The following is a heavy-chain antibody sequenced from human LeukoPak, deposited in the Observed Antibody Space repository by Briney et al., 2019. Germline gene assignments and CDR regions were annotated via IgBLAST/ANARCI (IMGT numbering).Heavy chain of an antibody. V-gene: IGHV3-21*01. Sequence: GGSLRLSCAASGFTFTNYAMAWVRQAPGKGLEWVSSISSSSSYIYYADSVKGRFTISRDNAKNSLYLQMNSLRAEDTAVYYCARDGSSSWYGDGWFDPWGQGTLVTVSS. CDR2: ISSSSSYI. CDR3: ARDGSSSWYGDGWFDP. CDR1: GFTFTNYA. J-gene: IGHJ5*02. D-gene: IGHD6-13*01.